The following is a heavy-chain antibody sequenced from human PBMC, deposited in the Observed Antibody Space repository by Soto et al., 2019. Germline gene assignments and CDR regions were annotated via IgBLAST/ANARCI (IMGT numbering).Heavy chain of an antibody. J-gene: IGHJ4*02. D-gene: IGHD3-10*01. CDR2: IIPILGPP. CDR1: GGIFSNYA. CDR3: ARARDDYGSGIYYNRSDF. V-gene: IGHV1-69*01. Sequence: VQLVQSGAEVKQPGSSVKDTCKASGGIFSNYAISWLRQAPGLGLEWMGGIIPILGPPNYAQRFQGRVTMTADESKSSAYREPSRLRCEDTAVYSWARARDDYGSGIYYNRSDFWGQGTLVTVPS.